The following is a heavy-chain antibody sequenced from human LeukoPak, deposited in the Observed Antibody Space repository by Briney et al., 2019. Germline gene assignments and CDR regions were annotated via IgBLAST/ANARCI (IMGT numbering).Heavy chain of an antibody. CDR2: IKPNSGGT. CDR3: ARGPHGRIYDILTGFDY. CDR1: GYTFTYHY. Sequence: ASVKVSCKASGYTFTYHYLHWVRQAPGQALEWMGWIKPNSGGTNYAQKFQGRVTMTRDTSISTAYMELSRLRSDDTAVYYCARGPHGRIYDILTGFDYWGQGTLVTVSS. V-gene: IGHV1-2*02. D-gene: IGHD3-9*01. J-gene: IGHJ4*02.